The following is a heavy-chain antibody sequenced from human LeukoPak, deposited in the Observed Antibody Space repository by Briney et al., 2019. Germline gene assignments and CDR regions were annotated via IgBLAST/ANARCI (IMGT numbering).Heavy chain of an antibody. Sequence: KSSETLSLTCNVSGGSISSGDYYWSWIRQPPGKGLEWIGYRYYSGSTYYNPSLKSRIIISIDTSKNQFSLKLTSVTAADTAVYYCARDKLGAGDDYWGQGTLVTVSS. D-gene: IGHD3-16*01. V-gene: IGHV4-30-4*01. CDR2: RYYSGST. J-gene: IGHJ4*02. CDR1: GGSISSGDYY. CDR3: ARDKLGAGDDY.